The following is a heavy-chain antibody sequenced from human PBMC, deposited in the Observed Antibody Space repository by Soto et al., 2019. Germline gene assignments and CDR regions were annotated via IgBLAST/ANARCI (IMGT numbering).Heavy chain of an antibody. CDR2: IYYSGST. D-gene: IGHD3-3*01. V-gene: IGHV4-39*01. Sequence: PSETLSLTCTVSGGSISSSSYYWGWNRQPPGKGLEWIGSIYYSGSTYYNPSLKSRVTISVDTSKNQFSLKLSSVTAADTAVYYCARHRPVLYDFWSGYPESYYYYYMDVWGKGTTVTSP. J-gene: IGHJ6*03. CDR3: ARHRPVLYDFWSGYPESYYYYYMDV. CDR1: GGSISSSSYY.